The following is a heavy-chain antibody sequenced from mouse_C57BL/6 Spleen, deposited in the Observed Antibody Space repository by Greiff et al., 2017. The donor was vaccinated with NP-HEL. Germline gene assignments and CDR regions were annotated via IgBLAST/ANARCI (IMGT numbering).Heavy chain of an antibody. D-gene: IGHD2-3*01. CDR3: ARDGYSEAY. V-gene: IGHV1-26*01. CDR2: INPNNGGT. Sequence: VQLQQSGPELVKPGASVKISCKASGYTFTDYYMNWVKQSHGKSLEWIGDINPNNGGTSYNQKFKGKATLTVDKSSSTAYMELRSLTSEDSAVYYCARDGYSEAYWGQGTLVTVSA. J-gene: IGHJ3*01. CDR1: GYTFTDYY.